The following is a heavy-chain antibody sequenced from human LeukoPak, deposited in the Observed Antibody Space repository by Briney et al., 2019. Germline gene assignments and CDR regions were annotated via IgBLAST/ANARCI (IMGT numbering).Heavy chain of an antibody. D-gene: IGHD3-10*01. CDR1: GGSISSSNW. CDR3: ARGDYFGSGLGD. Sequence: PSGTLSLTCAVSGGSISSSNWWSWVRQPPGKGLEWIGEIYHSGSTNYNPSLKSRVTISVDSSKNQFSLKVNSVTAADTAVYYCARGDYFGSGLGDWGQGTLVTVSS. CDR2: IYHSGST. V-gene: IGHV4-4*02. J-gene: IGHJ4*02.